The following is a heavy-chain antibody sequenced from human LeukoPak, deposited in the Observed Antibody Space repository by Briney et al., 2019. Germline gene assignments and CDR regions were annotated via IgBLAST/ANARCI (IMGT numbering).Heavy chain of an antibody. CDR2: ISYDGSNK. CDR3: AKDMSCSSISCPLDY. J-gene: IGHJ4*02. CDR1: GFIFSSYG. Sequence: GGSLRLSCAASGFIFSSYGMHWVRQAPGKGLEWVAVISYDGSNKNYADSVKGRFTISRDNSKNTLYLQMNSLRAEDTAAYYCAKDMSCSSISCPLDYWGQGTLVTVSS. V-gene: IGHV3-30*18. D-gene: IGHD2-2*01.